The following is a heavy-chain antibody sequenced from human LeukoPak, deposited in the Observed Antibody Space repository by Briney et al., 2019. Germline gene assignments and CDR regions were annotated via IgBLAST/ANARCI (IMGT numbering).Heavy chain of an antibody. CDR3: ARTSGSYGYYYYYYMDV. Sequence: SETLSLTCTVSGGSISSYYWSWIRQPAGKGLEWIGRIYTSGSTNYNPSLKSRVTMSVDTSKNQFSLKLSSVTAADTAVYHCARTSGSYGYYYYYYMDVWGKGTTVTVSS. V-gene: IGHV4-4*07. J-gene: IGHJ6*03. CDR2: IYTSGST. CDR1: GGSISSYY. D-gene: IGHD1-26*01.